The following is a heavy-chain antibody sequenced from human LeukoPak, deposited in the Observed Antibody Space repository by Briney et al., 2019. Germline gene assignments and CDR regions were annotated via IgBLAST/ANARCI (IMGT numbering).Heavy chain of an antibody. CDR1: IGSFCDYY. J-gene: IGHJ5*02. D-gene: IGHD3-3*01. V-gene: IGHV4-34*01. CDR3: ARGARFRNNWFDP. Sequence: PSETLSLTCAVYIGSFCDYYWSWIRQSPGKGVEWIGEISHSGSTNYNPSLKSRVSMSVDTSKNQFSLNLRSVTAADTAVYYCARGARFRNNWFDPWGQGTLVTVSS. CDR2: ISHSGST.